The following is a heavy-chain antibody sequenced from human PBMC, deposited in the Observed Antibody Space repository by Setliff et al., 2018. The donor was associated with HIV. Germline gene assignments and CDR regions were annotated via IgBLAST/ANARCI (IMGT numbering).Heavy chain of an antibody. V-gene: IGHV4-39*01. D-gene: IGHD3-22*01. J-gene: IGHJ5*02. CDR2: IYYSGST. Sequence: SETLSLTCTVSGGSISNSRYYWSWIRQPPGKGLEWIGSIYYSGSTYYNPSLKSRLTISVDTSENQFSLKLDSVTAADTAVYYCASRVYYYDESKILREEGFVPWGQGMLVTVSS. CDR1: GGSISNSRYY. CDR3: ASRVYYYDESKILREEGFVP.